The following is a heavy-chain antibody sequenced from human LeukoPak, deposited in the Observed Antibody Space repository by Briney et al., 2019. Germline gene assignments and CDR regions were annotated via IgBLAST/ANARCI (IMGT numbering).Heavy chain of an antibody. CDR1: GFTFTSSA. CDR3: ATRGRADYYYYYGMDV. Sequence: SVKVSCKASGFTFTSSAVQWVRQARGQRLEWIGWIVVGSGNTNYAQKFQERVTITRDMSTSTAYMELSSLRSKDTAVYYCATRGRADYYYYYGMDVWGQGTTVTVSS. CDR2: IVVGSGNT. J-gene: IGHJ6*02. V-gene: IGHV1-58*01.